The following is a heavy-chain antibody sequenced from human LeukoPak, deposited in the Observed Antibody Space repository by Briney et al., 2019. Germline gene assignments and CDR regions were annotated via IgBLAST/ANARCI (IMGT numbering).Heavy chain of an antibody. V-gene: IGHV3-74*03. CDR1: GLAFRSYW. J-gene: IGHJ4*02. CDR2: INGDGTIT. Sequence: GGSLRLSRSAPGLAFRSYWVLCVRQVPGKGLVWVSRINGDGTITTYADFAKGRFTISRDNTKNILYLEMNNLRAEDTGIYYCSRSQFDYWGQGILVTVSS. CDR3: SRSQFDY.